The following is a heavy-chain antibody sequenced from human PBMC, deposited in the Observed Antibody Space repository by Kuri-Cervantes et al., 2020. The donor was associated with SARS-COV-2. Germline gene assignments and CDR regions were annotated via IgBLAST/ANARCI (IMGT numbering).Heavy chain of an antibody. Sequence: SETLSLTCTVSGGSISSSSYYWGWIRQPPGKGLEWIGSIYYSGSTYYNPSLKSRVTISVDTSKNQFSLKLSSVTAADTAVYYCASGMGAAGTVGPWGQGTLVTVSS. D-gene: IGHD6-13*01. CDR1: GGSISSSSYY. CDR3: ASGMGAAGTVGP. CDR2: IYYSGST. V-gene: IGHV4-39*01. J-gene: IGHJ5*02.